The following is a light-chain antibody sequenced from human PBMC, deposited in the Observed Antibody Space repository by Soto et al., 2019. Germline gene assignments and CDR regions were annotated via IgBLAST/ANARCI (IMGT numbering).Light chain of an antibody. J-gene: IGLJ3*02. Sequence: QSVLTQPASVSGSPGQSITIPCTGTSSDVGSYNLVSWYQQHPGKAPKLMIYEGSKRPSGVSNRFSGSKSGNTASLTISGLQAEDEADYYCCSYAGSSTDWVFGGGTQLTVL. CDR3: CSYAGSSTDWV. V-gene: IGLV2-23*01. CDR1: SSDVGSYNL. CDR2: EGS.